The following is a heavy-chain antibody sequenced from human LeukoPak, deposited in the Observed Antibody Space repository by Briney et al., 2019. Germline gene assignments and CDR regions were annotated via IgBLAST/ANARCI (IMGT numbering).Heavy chain of an antibody. D-gene: IGHD1-26*01. V-gene: IGHV5-51*01. Sequence: GESLKISCKGSGYIFTGYWIGWVRQMPGKGLEWMGIIYPGDSATTYSPSFQGQVTMSADKSISTAYLQWSSLKASDTAMYYCAIYSDTYYFDHWGQGTLVTVSS. CDR1: GYIFTGYW. CDR2: IYPGDSAT. CDR3: AIYSDTYYFDH. J-gene: IGHJ4*02.